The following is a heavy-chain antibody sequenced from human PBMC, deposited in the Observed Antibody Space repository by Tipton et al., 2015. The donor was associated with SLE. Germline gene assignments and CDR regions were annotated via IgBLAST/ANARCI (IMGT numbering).Heavy chain of an antibody. Sequence: RSLRLSCAASGFTFSHYGMHWVRQAPGKGLEWVAFIRFDGNNKYYADSVKGRSTISRDNFNNMLYLQMNSLRADDTAIYYCARDPHEQQPPAYFAYWGQGALVTVSS. CDR3: ARDPHEQQPPAYFAY. CDR2: IRFDGNNK. CDR1: GFTFSHYG. D-gene: IGHD6-13*01. V-gene: IGHV3-30*19. J-gene: IGHJ4*02.